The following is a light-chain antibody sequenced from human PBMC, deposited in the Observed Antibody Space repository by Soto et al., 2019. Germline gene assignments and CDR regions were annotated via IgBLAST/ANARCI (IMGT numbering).Light chain of an antibody. CDR1: QSISTY. J-gene: IGKJ1*01. Sequence: IQTTQTPSSRSASLGDGVTITCRASQSISTYLNWYQQKAGLAPKLLIYAASSLQSGVPSRFSGSGSGTDFTLTISSLQPEDFATYYCQQTYSTPPTFGQGTKVDI. V-gene: IGKV1-39*01. CDR2: AAS. CDR3: QQTYSTPPT.